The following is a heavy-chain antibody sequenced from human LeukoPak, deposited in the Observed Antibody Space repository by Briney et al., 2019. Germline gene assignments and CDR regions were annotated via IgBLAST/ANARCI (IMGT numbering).Heavy chain of an antibody. Sequence: GESLEIYCQGSGCGFTSYWFGWVRPVPGKGLEWVGIIYPGYSDTRYSPSFQGQVTISADKSISTAYLQWSSLKASDTAMYYCARASGVVAAMDYYYYGMDVWGQGTTVTVSS. D-gene: IGHD2-15*01. V-gene: IGHV5-51*01. CDR3: ARASGVVAAMDYYYYGMDV. CDR2: IYPGYSDT. CDR1: GCGFTSYW. J-gene: IGHJ6*02.